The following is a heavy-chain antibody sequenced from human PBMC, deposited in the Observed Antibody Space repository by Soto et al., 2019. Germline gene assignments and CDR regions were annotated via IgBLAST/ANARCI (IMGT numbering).Heavy chain of an antibody. J-gene: IGHJ5*02. CDR1: GGSIGSYY. CDR2: IYTSGST. CDR3: ARDHLGYCSSTSCRNWFDP. Sequence: SETLSLTCTVSGGSIGSYYWSWIRQPAGKGLEWIGRIYTSGSTNYNPSLKSRVTMSVDTSKNQFSLKLSSVTAADTAVYYCARDHLGYCSSTSCRNWFDPWGQGTLVTVSS. D-gene: IGHD2-2*01. V-gene: IGHV4-4*07.